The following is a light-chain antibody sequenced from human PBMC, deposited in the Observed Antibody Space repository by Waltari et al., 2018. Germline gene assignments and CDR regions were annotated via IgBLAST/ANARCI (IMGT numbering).Light chain of an antibody. CDR1: QSLLHSNVSNY. CDR2: LGS. Sequence: DIVMTQSPLSLPVTPGEPASISCRSSQSLLHSNVSNYLDWYLQKPGQSPQLLVYLGSNRASGVPDRFSGSGSGTDFTLKISRVEAEDVGVYYCMQALQTPYTFGQGTKLEIK. J-gene: IGKJ2*01. V-gene: IGKV2-28*01. CDR3: MQALQTPYT.